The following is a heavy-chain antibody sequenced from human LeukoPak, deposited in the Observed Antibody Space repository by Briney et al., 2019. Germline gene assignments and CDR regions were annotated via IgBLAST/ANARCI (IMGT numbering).Heavy chain of an antibody. CDR2: ISTSSSYI. Sequence: GGSLRLSCAASGFTFSTYTMNWVRQAPGKGLEWVSSISTSSSYIYYADSVKGRFTISRDNSKNTLYLQMNSLRAEDTAVYYCAREDIVIVPAPRPYYYYGMDVWGQGTTVTVSS. J-gene: IGHJ6*02. CDR3: AREDIVIVPAPRPYYYYGMDV. V-gene: IGHV3-21*01. D-gene: IGHD2-2*01. CDR1: GFTFSTYT.